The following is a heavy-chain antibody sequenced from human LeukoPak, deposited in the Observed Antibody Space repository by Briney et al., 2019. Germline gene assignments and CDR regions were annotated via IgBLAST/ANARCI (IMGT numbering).Heavy chain of an antibody. J-gene: IGHJ4*02. CDR3: ARVVGATLYFDY. V-gene: IGHV5-51*01. CDR1: GYSFTSYL. CDR2: IYPGDSDT. D-gene: IGHD1-26*01. Sequence: GESLQISCKGSGYSFTSYLIGWVRPMPGKGLEWMGIIYPGDSDTRYRPSFQGQVTISADKSISTAYLQWSSLKASDTALYYCARVVGATLYFDYWGRGTLVTVSS.